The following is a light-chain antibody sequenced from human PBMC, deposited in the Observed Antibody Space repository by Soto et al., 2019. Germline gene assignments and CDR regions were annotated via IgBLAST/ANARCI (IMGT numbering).Light chain of an antibody. Sequence: QSALTQPPSASGSPGQSVTISCAGTYSDIGDYNYVSWYQQHPGKVPKLIIYEVTKRPSGVPDRFSGSKSGYTASLTVSDLQPADEAVYYCSSYSGTNSNVIFGGGTNSPS. CDR1: YSDIGDYNY. CDR2: EVT. CDR3: SSYSGTNSNVI. V-gene: IGLV2-8*01. J-gene: IGLJ2*01.